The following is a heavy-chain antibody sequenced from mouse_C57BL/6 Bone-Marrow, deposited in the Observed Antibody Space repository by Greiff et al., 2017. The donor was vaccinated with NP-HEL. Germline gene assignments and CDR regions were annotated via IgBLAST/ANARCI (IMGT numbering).Heavy chain of an antibody. V-gene: IGHV1-26*01. Sequence: VQLQQSGPELVKPGASVKISCKASGYTFTDYYMNWVKQSHGKSLEWIGDINPNNGGTSYNQKFKGKATLTVAKSSSTAYMELRSLTSEDSAVYYCARERIYYGSSHWYFDVWGTGTTVTVSS. CDR3: ARERIYYGSSHWYFDV. J-gene: IGHJ1*03. CDR1: GYTFTDYY. D-gene: IGHD1-1*01. CDR2: INPNNGGT.